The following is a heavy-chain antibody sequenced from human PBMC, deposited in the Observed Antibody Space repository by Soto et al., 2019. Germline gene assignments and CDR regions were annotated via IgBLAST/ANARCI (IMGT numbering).Heavy chain of an antibody. V-gene: IGHV1-69*01. CDR2: IIPIFGTA. J-gene: IGHJ6*02. D-gene: IGHD3-10*01. CDR3: GSGSYYNAGGRGGYYYGMDV. CDR1: GGTFSSYA. Sequence: QVQLVQSGAEVKKPGSSVKVSCKASGGTFSSYAISWVRQAPGQGLEWMGGIIPIFGTANYAQKFQGRVTITADESTSTAYMELSSLRSEDTAVYYCGSGSYYNAGGRGGYYYGMDVWGQGTTVTVSS.